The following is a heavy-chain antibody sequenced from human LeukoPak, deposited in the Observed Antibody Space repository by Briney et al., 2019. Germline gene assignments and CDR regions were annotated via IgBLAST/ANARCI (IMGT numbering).Heavy chain of an antibody. CDR2: IRYGGSHK. CDR1: GFTFSTYG. V-gene: IGHV3-30*02. J-gene: IGHJ4*02. Sequence: GSLRLSCAASGFTFSTYGMHWVRQAPGKGLEWVAFIRYGGSHKYYTDSVRGRFTISRDNSKNTLYLQMNNLRAEDTALYYCAKISGYYPFDYWGQGTLVTVSS. CDR3: AKISGYYPFDY. D-gene: IGHD3-22*01.